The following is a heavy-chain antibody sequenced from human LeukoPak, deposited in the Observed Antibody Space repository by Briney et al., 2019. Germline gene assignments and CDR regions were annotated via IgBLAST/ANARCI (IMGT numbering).Heavy chain of an antibody. Sequence: GGSLSLSCAASGFTFSNYALSWVRQAPGKGLEWVSGISGSAGGTYYADSVKGRFTISRDNSQNTLYLQMNSLRAEDTAVYYCAKGLRRDACDIWGQGTMVTVSS. V-gene: IGHV3-23*01. J-gene: IGHJ3*02. CDR1: GFTFSNYA. CDR3: AKGLRRDACDI. CDR2: ISGSAGGT.